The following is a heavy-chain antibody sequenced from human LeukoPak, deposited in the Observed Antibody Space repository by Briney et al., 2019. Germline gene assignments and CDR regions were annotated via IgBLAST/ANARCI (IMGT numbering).Heavy chain of an antibody. D-gene: IGHD3-22*01. CDR2: IYYNGIS. CDR1: GDSISTSSYY. V-gene: IGHV4-39*01. J-gene: IGHJ4*02. CDR3: ARSDYYDYRQIDF. Sequence: PSETLSLTCTVSGDSISTSSYYWGWIRQSPGKGLQWLGSIYYNGISHYNPPLKGRLTIYVDTSRNQFSLHVSSVTAADTAVFYCARSDYYDYRQIDFWGQGTLVTVSS.